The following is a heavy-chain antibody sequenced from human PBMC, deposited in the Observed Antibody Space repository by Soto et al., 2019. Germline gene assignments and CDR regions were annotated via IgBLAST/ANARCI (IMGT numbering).Heavy chain of an antibody. Sequence: QVQLVESGGGVVQPGRSLRLSCAASGFTFSSYGMHWVRQAPGKGLEWVAVISYDGRNKYYADSVKGRFTISRDNSKNTLYLQMNSLRAEDTAVYYCAKQNGGAVAGTIYAEYFQHWGQGTLVTVSS. CDR3: AKQNGGAVAGTIYAEYFQH. D-gene: IGHD6-19*01. CDR1: GFTFSSYG. CDR2: ISYDGRNK. V-gene: IGHV3-30*18. J-gene: IGHJ1*01.